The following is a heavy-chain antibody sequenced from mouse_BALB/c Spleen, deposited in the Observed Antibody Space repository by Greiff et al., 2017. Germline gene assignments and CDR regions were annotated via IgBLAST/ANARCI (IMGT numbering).Heavy chain of an antibody. CDR3: ARLSGNYEAWFAY. V-gene: IGHV3-8*02. CDR1: GDSITSGY. Sequence: EVKLMESGPSLVKPSQTLSLTCSVTGDSITSGYWNWIRKFPGNKLEYMGYISYSGSTYYNPSLKSRISITRDTSKNQYYLQLNSVTTEDTATYYCARLSGNYEAWFAYWGQGTLVTVSA. J-gene: IGHJ3*01. D-gene: IGHD2-1*01. CDR2: ISYSGST.